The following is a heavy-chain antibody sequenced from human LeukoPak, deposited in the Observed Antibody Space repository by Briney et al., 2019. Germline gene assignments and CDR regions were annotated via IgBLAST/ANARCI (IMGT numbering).Heavy chain of an antibody. CDR2: IYSGGST. V-gene: IGHV3-66*01. Sequence: GGSLRLSCAASGFTVSSNYMSWVRQAPGKGLEWVSVIYSGGSTYYADSVKGRFTISRDNSKNTLYLQMNSLRAEDTAVYYCARDSTGYSSVGDAFDIWGQGTMVTVSS. CDR3: ARDSTGYSSVGDAFDI. CDR1: GFTVSSNY. D-gene: IGHD6-19*01. J-gene: IGHJ3*02.